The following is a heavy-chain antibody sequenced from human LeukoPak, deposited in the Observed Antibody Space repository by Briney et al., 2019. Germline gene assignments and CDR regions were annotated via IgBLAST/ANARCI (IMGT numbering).Heavy chain of an antibody. CDR2: INSGSTYT. Sequence: GGSLRLSCAASGFTFSSYMMNWVRQAPGKGLEWVSSINSGSTYTYYTESVKGRFTVSRDNAKNSLILQMNSLRAEDTAIYYCARSLTTLTYEGYWGQGTLVTVSS. V-gene: IGHV3-21*01. CDR1: GFTFSSYM. D-gene: IGHD1-1*01. J-gene: IGHJ4*02. CDR3: ARSLTTLTYEGY.